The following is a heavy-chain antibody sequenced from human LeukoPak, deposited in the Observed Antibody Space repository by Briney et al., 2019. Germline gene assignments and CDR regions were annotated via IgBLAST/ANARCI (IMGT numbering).Heavy chain of an antibody. CDR1: GFIFSSYG. CDR2: IRYDGSNK. CDR3: AKGGGLWDYYYYMDV. D-gene: IGHD3-10*01. J-gene: IGHJ6*03. V-gene: IGHV3-30*02. Sequence: GGSLRLSCAASGFIFSSYGMHWVRQAPGKGLEWVAYIRYDGSNKYYADSVKGRFTISRDNSKNTLYLQVNSLRPEDTAVYYCAKGGGLWDYYYYMDVWGKGTTVTVPS.